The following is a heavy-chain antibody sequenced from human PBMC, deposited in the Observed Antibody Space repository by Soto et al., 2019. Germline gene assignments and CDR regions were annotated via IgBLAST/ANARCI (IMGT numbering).Heavy chain of an antibody. CDR1: GLTFSSYG. CDR3: AKHIGTYGKYYFDY. V-gene: IGHV3-23*01. Sequence: EVQLLESGGGLVHPGGYLRLSCAASGLTFSSYGMSWGRKAPGKGLEWVSGISGSGGSTYYADSVKGRFTISRHNSKETLYLQMNSLSADYPAVYYCAKHIGTYGKYYFDYWGQGTPVTVSS. J-gene: IGHJ4*02. D-gene: IGHD3-10*01. CDR2: ISGSGGST.